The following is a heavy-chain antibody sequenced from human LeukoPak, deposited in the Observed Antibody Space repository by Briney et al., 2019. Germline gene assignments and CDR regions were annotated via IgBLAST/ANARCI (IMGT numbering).Heavy chain of an antibody. V-gene: IGHV3-30*03. CDR3: ARSAELVFYYYMDV. D-gene: IGHD2-8*01. Sequence: GGSLRLSCAASGFTVSSIDMSWVRQAPGKGLEWVAVISYDGSNKYYADSVKGRFTISRDNSKNTLYLQMNSLRAEDTAVYYCARSAELVFYYYMDVWGKGTTVTVSS. J-gene: IGHJ6*03. CDR1: GFTVSSID. CDR2: ISYDGSNK.